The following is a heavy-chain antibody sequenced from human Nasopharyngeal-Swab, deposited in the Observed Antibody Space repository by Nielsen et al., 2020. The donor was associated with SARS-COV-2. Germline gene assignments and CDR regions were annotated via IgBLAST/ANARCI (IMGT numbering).Heavy chain of an antibody. V-gene: IGHV4-39*01. D-gene: IGHD6-13*01. CDR3: AGVARSSWYVLDNWFDP. CDR2: IYYSGST. Sequence: RQAPGKGLEWIGSIYYSGSTYYNPSLKSRVTISVDTSKSQFSLKVTSVAAADTAVYYCAGVARSSWYVLDNWFDPWGHGTLVTVSS. J-gene: IGHJ5*02.